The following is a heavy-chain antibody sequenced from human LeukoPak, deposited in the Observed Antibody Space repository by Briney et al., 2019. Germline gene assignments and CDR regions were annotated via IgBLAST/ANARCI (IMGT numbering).Heavy chain of an antibody. J-gene: IGHJ4*02. V-gene: IGHV1-2*02. D-gene: IGHD3-22*01. CDR1: GYTFTGYY. Sequence: GASVKVSCKASGYTFTGYYMHWVRQAPGQGLEWMGCINPNSGGTNYAQKFQGRVTMTRDTSISTAYMELSRLRSDDTAVYYCASWAGVVVKTDFDYWGQGTLVTVSS. CDR2: INPNSGGT. CDR3: ASWAGVVVKTDFDY.